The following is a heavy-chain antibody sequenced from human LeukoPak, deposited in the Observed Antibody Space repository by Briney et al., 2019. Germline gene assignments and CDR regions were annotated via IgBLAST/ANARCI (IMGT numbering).Heavy chain of an antibody. Sequence: GGSLRLSCVASGFTFSSYWMHWVRQAPGKGLVWVSRIKIDGSGTGYADSVKGRFTISRDNAKNTLYLQMNSLRADDTAVYYCARDSTVSDFDYWGQGTLVTVSP. J-gene: IGHJ4*02. V-gene: IGHV3-74*01. CDR2: IKIDGSGT. D-gene: IGHD4-17*01. CDR1: GFTFSSYW. CDR3: ARDSTVSDFDY.